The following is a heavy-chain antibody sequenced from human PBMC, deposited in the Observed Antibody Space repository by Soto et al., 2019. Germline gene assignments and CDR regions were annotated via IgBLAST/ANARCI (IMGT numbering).Heavy chain of an antibody. Sequence: LRLSCAASGFSFSISPMHWVRQAPGKGPEWVALISYDGTNKFYADSVKGRFTISRDNSKSTLYLQVDSLRPEGAAVYYCARDPKTSGGQHWAFNYFDSWGQGTLVTVSS. CDR2: ISYDGTNK. V-gene: IGHV3-30-3*01. CDR1: GFSFSISP. J-gene: IGHJ4*02. CDR3: ARDPKTSGGQHWAFNYFDS. D-gene: IGHD7-27*01.